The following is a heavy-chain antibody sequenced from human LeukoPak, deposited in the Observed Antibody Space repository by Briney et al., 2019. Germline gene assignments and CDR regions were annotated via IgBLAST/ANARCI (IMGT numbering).Heavy chain of an antibody. J-gene: IGHJ6*02. D-gene: IGHD2-15*01. CDR3: ARGYCSGGSCYYYYYGMDV. CDR2: IGTAGDT. V-gene: IGHV3-13*01. CDR1: GFTFSSYD. Sequence: GGSLRLSCAASGFTFSSYDMHWVRQATGKGLEWVSAIGTAGDTYYPGSVKGRFTISRENAKNSLYLQMNSLRAGDTAAYYCARGYCSGGSCYYYYYGMDVWGQGTTVTVSS.